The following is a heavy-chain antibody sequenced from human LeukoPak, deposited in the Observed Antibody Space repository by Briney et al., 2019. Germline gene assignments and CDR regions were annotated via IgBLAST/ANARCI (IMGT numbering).Heavy chain of an antibody. V-gene: IGHV1-69*05. CDR1: GGTFSSYA. CDR3: ARGAAAGRGTVDY. Sequence: ASVKVSCKASGGTFSSYAISWVRQAPGQGLEWMGGIIPIFGTANYAQKFQGRVTITTDESTSTAYMELSSLRAEDTAVYYCARGAAAGRGTVDYWGQGTLVTVSS. J-gene: IGHJ4*02. CDR2: IIPIFGTA. D-gene: IGHD6-13*01.